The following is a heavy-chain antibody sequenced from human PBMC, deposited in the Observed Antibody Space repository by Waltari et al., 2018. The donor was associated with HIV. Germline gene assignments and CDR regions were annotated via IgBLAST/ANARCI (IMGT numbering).Heavy chain of an antibody. Sequence: QVQLQESGPGLVKPSETLSLTCAVSGYSISSGYFWDWIRQPPGKGLEWIGNIFHTGTTYYNPSLKSRVTISLATSTNQFSMKLTSVTAADTAVYLCARSDYFASGSYSPDYYYGLAVWGQGTTVTVSS. D-gene: IGHD3-10*01. CDR3: ARSDYFASGSYSPDYYYGLAV. CDR2: IFHTGTT. J-gene: IGHJ6*02. CDR1: GYSISSGYF. V-gene: IGHV4-38-2*01.